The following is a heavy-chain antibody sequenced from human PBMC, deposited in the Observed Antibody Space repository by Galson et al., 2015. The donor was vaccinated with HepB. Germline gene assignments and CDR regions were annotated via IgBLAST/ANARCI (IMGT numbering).Heavy chain of an antibody. Sequence: SLRLSCAASGFTFSDYYMSWIRQAPGKGLEWVSYISSSSSYTNYADSVKGRFTISRDNAKNSLYLQMNSLRAEDTAVYYCARGGWYSSSSTGAFDIWGQGTMVTVSS. CDR1: GFTFSDYY. D-gene: IGHD6-13*01. V-gene: IGHV3-11*06. CDR3: ARGGWYSSSSTGAFDI. J-gene: IGHJ3*02. CDR2: ISSSSSYT.